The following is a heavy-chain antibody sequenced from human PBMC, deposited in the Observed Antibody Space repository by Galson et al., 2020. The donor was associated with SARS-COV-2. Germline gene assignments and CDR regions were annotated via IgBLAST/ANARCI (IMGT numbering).Heavy chain of an antibody. CDR3: ARGNLYDFWSGYYIDY. D-gene: IGHD3-3*01. CDR1: GGSFSGYY. V-gene: IGHV4-34*01. Sequence: SETLSLTCAVYGGSFSGYYWSWIRQHPGKGLEWLGEINHSGSTNYNPSLKSRVTISVDTSKNQFSLKLSSVTAADTAVYYCARGNLYDFWSGYYIDYWGQGTLVTVSS. J-gene: IGHJ4*02. CDR2: INHSGST.